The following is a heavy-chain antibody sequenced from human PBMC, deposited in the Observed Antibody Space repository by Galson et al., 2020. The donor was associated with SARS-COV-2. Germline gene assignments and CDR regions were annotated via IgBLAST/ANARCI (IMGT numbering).Heavy chain of an antibody. V-gene: IGHV4-39*01. Sequence: ETSETLSLTCTVSGGSISSSSYYWGWIRQPPGKGLEWIGSIYYSGSTYYNPSLKSRVTISVDTSKNQFSLKLSSVTAADTAVYYCANYQLQGGWFDPWGQGTLVTVSS. J-gene: IGHJ5*02. CDR1: GGSISSSSYY. CDR3: ANYQLQGGWFDP. D-gene: IGHD2-2*01. CDR2: IYYSGST.